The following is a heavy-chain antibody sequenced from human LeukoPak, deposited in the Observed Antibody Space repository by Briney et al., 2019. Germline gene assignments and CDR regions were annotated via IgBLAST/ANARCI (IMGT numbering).Heavy chain of an antibody. D-gene: IGHD3-10*01. V-gene: IGHV4-59*01. CDR2: IYYSGST. J-gene: IGHJ4*02. Sequence: PSETLSLTCTVSGSSISSYYWSLIRQPPGKGLEWIGYIYYSGSTNYNPSLKSRVTISVDTSKNQFSLKLSSVTAADTAVYYCARAPLWFGELSFDYWGQGTLVTVSS. CDR3: ARAPLWFGELSFDY. CDR1: GSSISSYY.